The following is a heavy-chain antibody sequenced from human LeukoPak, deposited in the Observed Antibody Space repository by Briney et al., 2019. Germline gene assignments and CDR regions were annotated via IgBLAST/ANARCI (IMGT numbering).Heavy chain of an antibody. CDR3: ANVGVVRACGNGG. CDR2: ISGSGGST. CDR1: GFTFSSYA. Sequence: GGSLRVSCAASGFTFSSYAMSWVRQAPGKGLEWVSAISGSGGSTYYADSVKGRFTISRDNSKNTLYLQMDSLRVEDTAVYYCANVGVVRACGNGGWGQGTLVTVSS. V-gene: IGHV3-23*01. J-gene: IGHJ4*02. D-gene: IGHD2-21*01.